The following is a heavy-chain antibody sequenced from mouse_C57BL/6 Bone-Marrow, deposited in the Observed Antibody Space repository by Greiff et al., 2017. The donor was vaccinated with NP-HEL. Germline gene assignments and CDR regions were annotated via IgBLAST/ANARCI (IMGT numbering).Heavy chain of an antibody. Sequence: VKLQQPGAELVMPGASVKLSCKASGYTFTSYWMHWVKQRPGQGLEWIGEIDPSDSYTNYNQKFKGKSTLTVDKSSSTAYMQLSSLTSEDSAVYYCAREGQYVYFDYWGQGTTLTVSS. CDR2: IDPSDSYT. D-gene: IGHD5-1-1*01. CDR3: AREGQYVYFDY. CDR1: GYTFTSYW. V-gene: IGHV1-69*01. J-gene: IGHJ2*01.